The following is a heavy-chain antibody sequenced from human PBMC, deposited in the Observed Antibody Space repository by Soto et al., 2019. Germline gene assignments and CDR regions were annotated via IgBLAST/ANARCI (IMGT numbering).Heavy chain of an antibody. CDR1: GGSISSSSLR. Sequence: PSETLSLTCTVSGGSISSSSLRWGCIRQPPGKGLEWIGSIDYSGSTYYSPSLKSRVTISVDTSKTQFSLKLSSVTAADTAVYYCARRERAAGTDWWFDPWGQGTLVT. CDR2: IDYSGST. V-gene: IGHV4-39*01. D-gene: IGHD6-13*01. J-gene: IGHJ5*02. CDR3: ARRERAAGTDWWFDP.